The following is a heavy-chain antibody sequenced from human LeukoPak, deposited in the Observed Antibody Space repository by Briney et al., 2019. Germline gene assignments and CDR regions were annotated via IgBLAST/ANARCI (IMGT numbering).Heavy chain of an antibody. CDR1: GASISSYY. CDR3: ASAYYYDSSGLYYFDY. D-gene: IGHD3-22*01. J-gene: IGHJ4*02. CDR2: IYTSGGT. Sequence: SETLSLTCTVSGASISSYYWSWIRQPAGKGLEWIGRIYTSGGTNYNPSLKSRVTISVDTSKNQFSLKLSSVTAADTAVYYCASAYYYDSSGLYYFDYWGQGTLVTVSS. V-gene: IGHV4-4*07.